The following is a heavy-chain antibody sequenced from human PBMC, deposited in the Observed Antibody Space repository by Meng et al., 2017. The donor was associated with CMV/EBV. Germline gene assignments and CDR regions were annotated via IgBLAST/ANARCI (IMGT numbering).Heavy chain of an antibody. J-gene: IGHJ6*02. D-gene: IGHD3-3*01. V-gene: IGHV4-39*02. CDR1: GGSISSSSYY. CDR2: IYYSGST. Sequence: SETLSLTCTVSGGSISSSSYYWGWIRQPPGKGLEWIGSIYYSGSTYYNPSLKSRVTISVDTSKNQFSLWLSSVTAADTAVYYCARDHHTHGFLESYYGMDVWGQGTTVTVSS. CDR3: ARDHHTHGFLESYYGMDV.